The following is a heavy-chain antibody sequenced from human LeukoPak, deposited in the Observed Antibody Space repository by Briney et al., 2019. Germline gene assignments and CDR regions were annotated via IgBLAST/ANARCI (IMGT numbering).Heavy chain of an antibody. CDR2: ISGDGGST. V-gene: IGHV3-43*02. CDR3: AKALGYCSSTSCSYYFDY. Sequence: GGSLRLSCAASGFTFDDYAMHWVRQAPGKGLEWVSLISGDGGSTYHADSVKGRFTISRDNSKNSLYLQMNSLRTEDTALYYCAKALGYCSSTSCSYYFDYWGQGTLVTVSS. J-gene: IGHJ4*02. CDR1: GFTFDDYA. D-gene: IGHD2-2*01.